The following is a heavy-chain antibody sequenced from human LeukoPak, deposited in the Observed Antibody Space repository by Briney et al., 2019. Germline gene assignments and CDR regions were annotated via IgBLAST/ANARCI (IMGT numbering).Heavy chain of an antibody. Sequence: GGSLRLPCAASGVSVSSNFMIWVRQAPGKGLEWVSLIYSGGETSYADSVKGRFSISRDNSKNTLYLQMNSLRVEDTAVYYCTRDPPAVAINTYAWGQGTLVTVSS. CDR1: GVSVSSNF. CDR2: IYSGGET. J-gene: IGHJ5*02. V-gene: IGHV3-66*01. D-gene: IGHD6-13*01. CDR3: TRDPPAVAINTYA.